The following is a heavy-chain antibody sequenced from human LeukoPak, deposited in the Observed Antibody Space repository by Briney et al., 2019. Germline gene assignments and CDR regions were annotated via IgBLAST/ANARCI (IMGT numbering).Heavy chain of an antibody. Sequence: SETLSLTCAVYGGSFSCYYWSRIRQPPGKGLEWIGEINHCGSTNYNPSLKSRVTISVDTSKNQFSLKLSSVTAADTAVYYCARRRGWVDYVWGSYRPDRYYFDYWGQGTLVTISS. D-gene: IGHD3-16*02. J-gene: IGHJ4*02. CDR3: ARRRGWVDYVWGSYRPDRYYFDY. CDR2: INHCGST. CDR1: GGSFSCYY. V-gene: IGHV4-34*01.